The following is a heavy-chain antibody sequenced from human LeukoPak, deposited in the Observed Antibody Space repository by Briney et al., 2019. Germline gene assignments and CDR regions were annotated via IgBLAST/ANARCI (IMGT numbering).Heavy chain of an antibody. D-gene: IGHD3-3*01. Sequence: GASVKVSCKASGYTFTSYDINWVRPATGQGLEWMGWMNPNSGNTGYAQKFQGRVTMTRNTSISTAYMELSSLRSEDTAVYYCARVEHTIFGPKAPSNNWFDPWGQGTLVTVSS. CDR1: GYTFTSYD. V-gene: IGHV1-8*01. CDR3: ARVEHTIFGPKAPSNNWFDP. J-gene: IGHJ5*02. CDR2: MNPNSGNT.